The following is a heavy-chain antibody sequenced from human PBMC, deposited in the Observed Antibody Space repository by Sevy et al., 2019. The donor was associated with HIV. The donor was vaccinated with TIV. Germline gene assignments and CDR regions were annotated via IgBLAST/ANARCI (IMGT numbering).Heavy chain of an antibody. J-gene: IGHJ6*02. Sequence: GGSLRLSCAASGLSVSDNYMNWVRQAPGKGLELVSVIYSDGRTYYADSVKGRFTISRDNSKNTLYLQTNNLRPEDTAVYYCARDRYYDASGYYYYYYGMDVWGQGTTVTVSS. D-gene: IGHD3-22*01. CDR1: GLSVSDNY. V-gene: IGHV3-66*01. CDR3: ARDRYYDASGYYYYYYGMDV. CDR2: IYSDGRT.